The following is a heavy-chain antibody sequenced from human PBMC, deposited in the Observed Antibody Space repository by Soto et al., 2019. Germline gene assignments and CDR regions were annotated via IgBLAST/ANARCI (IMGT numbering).Heavy chain of an antibody. CDR2: ISYDGNNK. CDR1: GFTFSTYA. D-gene: IGHD3-3*01. CDR3: AKDRRPSRFLEWMSFDY. Sequence: GSLRLSCAAPGFTFSTYAMHWVRQAPGKGLEWVAIISYDGNNKFYGDSVKGRFTISRDNSKNMLYLQMNSLRAEDTAVYYCAKDRRPSRFLEWMSFDYWGQGTLVTVSS. V-gene: IGHV3-30*18. J-gene: IGHJ4*02.